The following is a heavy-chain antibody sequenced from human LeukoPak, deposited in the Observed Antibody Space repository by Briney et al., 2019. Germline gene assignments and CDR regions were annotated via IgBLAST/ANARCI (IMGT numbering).Heavy chain of an antibody. Sequence: PSETLSLTCTVSGGSISGYYWSWIRQPPGKGLEWIGYIYYSGSTNYNPSLKSRVTISVDTSKNQFSLKLSSVTAADTAVYYCASYDFWSGYLGPWGQGTLVTVSS. D-gene: IGHD3-3*01. V-gene: IGHV4-59*08. CDR1: GGSISGYY. CDR3: ASYDFWSGYLGP. J-gene: IGHJ5*02. CDR2: IYYSGST.